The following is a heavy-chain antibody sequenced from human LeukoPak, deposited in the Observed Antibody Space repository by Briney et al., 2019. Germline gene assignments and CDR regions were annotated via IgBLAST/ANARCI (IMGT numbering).Heavy chain of an antibody. CDR2: INPNSGGT. Sequence: ASVKVSCKASGYTFTGYYMHWVRQAPGQGLEWMGWINPNSGGTNYAQKFQGRVTMTRDTSISTAYMELSRLRSDDTAVYYCARGGYSTGWSFFDYWGQGPLVTVSS. J-gene: IGHJ4*02. CDR3: ARGGYSTGWSFFDY. V-gene: IGHV1-2*02. D-gene: IGHD6-19*01. CDR1: GYTFTGYY.